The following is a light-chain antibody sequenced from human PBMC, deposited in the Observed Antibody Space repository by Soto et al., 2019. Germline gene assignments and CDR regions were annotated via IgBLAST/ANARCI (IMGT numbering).Light chain of an antibody. CDR2: LGS. CDR1: QSLLYSDGYNY. Sequence: DVVMTQSPLSLPVTPGEPASISCRSSQSLLYSDGYNYLDWYLQKPGQSPQLLIYLGSNRASGVPDRFSGSGSGTDFTLKISRVEAEDVAIYYCMQSRQALTFGGGTKVEIK. V-gene: IGKV2-28*01. J-gene: IGKJ4*01. CDR3: MQSRQALT.